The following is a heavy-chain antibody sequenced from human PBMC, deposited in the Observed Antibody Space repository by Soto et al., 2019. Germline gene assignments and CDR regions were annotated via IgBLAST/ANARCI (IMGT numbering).Heavy chain of an antibody. CDR3: ARWDNGYDF. D-gene: IGHD5-12*01. CDR2: IKQDGSER. J-gene: IGHJ4*02. CDR1: GFTISSYW. V-gene: IGHV3-7*01. Sequence: EVHLVESGGTLVQPGESLRLSCAASGFTISSYWMSWVRQAPGKGLEWVANIKQDGSERHYMGSVNGRFTISRDNAKNSLYLQMSSLTVEDTAVYYCARWDNGYDFGGQGTLVTISS.